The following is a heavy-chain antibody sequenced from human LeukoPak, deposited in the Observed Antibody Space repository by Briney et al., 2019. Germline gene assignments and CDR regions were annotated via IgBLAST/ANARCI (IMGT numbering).Heavy chain of an antibody. Sequence: RASVKVSCKAPGYTFTGYYMHWVRQAPGQGLEWMGRINPNSGGTNYAQKFQGRVTMTRDTSISTAYMGLGRLRSDDTAVYYCATPVGSSGILDWGQGTLVTVSS. J-gene: IGHJ4*02. V-gene: IGHV1-2*06. CDR2: INPNSGGT. D-gene: IGHD6-19*01. CDR1: GYTFTGYY. CDR3: ATPVGSSGILD.